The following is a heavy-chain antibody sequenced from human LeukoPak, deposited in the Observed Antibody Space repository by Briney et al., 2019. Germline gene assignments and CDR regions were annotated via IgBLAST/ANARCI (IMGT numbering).Heavy chain of an antibody. CDR2: IYYSGST. CDR1: GGSISSSSYY. CDR3: ARHGRMASGWYRY. V-gene: IGHV4-61*01. J-gene: IGHJ4*01. D-gene: IGHD6-19*01. Sequence: PSETLSLTCTVSGGSISSSSYYWSWIRQPPGKGLEWIGYIYYSGSTNYNPSLKSRVTISVDTSKNQFSLKLSSVTAADTAVYYCARHGRMASGWYRYWGQGTLVTVSS.